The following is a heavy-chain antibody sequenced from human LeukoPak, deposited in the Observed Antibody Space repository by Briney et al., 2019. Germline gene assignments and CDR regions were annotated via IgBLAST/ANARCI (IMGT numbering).Heavy chain of an antibody. D-gene: IGHD3-22*01. CDR2: ISSSSSYI. J-gene: IGHJ3*02. CDR1: GFTFSSYS. CDR3: ARVVSPYYYDSSGHAFDI. Sequence: PGGSLRLSCAASGFTFSSYSMNWVRQAPGKGLEWVSSISSSSSYIYYADSVKGRFTISRDNAKNSLYLQMNSLRAEDTAVYYCARVVSPYYYDSSGHAFDIWGQGTMVTVSS. V-gene: IGHV3-21*01.